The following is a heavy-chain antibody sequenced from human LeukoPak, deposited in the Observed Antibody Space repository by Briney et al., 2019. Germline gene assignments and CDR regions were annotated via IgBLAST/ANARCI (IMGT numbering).Heavy chain of an antibody. V-gene: IGHV3-11*04. Sequence: GGSLRLSCAASGFTLSDYYMSWIRQAPGKGLEWVSYISSSGSTIYYADSVKGRFTISRDNAKNSLYLQMNSLRAEDTAVYYCARATDYYDSSGYYPNWFDPWGQGTLVTVSS. CDR1: GFTLSDYY. CDR3: ARATDYYDSSGYYPNWFDP. CDR2: ISSSGSTI. J-gene: IGHJ5*02. D-gene: IGHD3-22*01.